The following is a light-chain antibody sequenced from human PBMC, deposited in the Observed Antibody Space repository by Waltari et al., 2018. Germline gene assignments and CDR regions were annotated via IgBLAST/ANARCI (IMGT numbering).Light chain of an antibody. Sequence: DVVLTQSPLSLPVTLGQAASISCRSSQSLVDTGGITYLIWFQERPGKSPRRLIYNVFNRDSGIPDRFSGSGSGSDFTLKISRVEAEDLGVYYCMQNTHWPHTFGQGTKLEIK. CDR1: QSLVDTGGITY. V-gene: IGKV2-30*01. J-gene: IGKJ2*01. CDR3: MQNTHWPHT. CDR2: NVF.